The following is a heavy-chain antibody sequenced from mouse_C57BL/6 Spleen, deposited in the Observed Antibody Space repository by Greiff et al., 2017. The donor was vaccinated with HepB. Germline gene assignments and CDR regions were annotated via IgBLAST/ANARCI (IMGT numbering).Heavy chain of an antibody. CDR3: ARATGSSHWFAY. CDR1: GYTFTSHW. Sequence: VQLQQSGPELVRPGASVKISCKAPGYTFTSHWMQWVRQRPGQGLEWIGEIFPGSGSTYYNEKFKGKATLTVDTSSSTAYMQLSSLTPEDSAVYFCARATGSSHWFAYWGQGTLVTVSA. CDR2: IFPGSGST. V-gene: IGHV1-56*01. J-gene: IGHJ3*01. D-gene: IGHD1-1*01.